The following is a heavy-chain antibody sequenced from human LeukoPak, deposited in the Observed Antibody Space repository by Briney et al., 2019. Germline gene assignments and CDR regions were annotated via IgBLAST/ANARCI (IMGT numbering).Heavy chain of an antibody. J-gene: IGHJ4*02. Sequence: PSETLPLTCSVSGVSISNYYWSWIRQPPGKGLEWIAFIYYDGSTNYNPSLKSRATISVDTSKNQYSLNLSSVTPADTAVYYCARGGASSKFFDAWGQGTLVTVPS. V-gene: IGHV4-59*01. CDR2: IYYDGST. CDR3: ARGGASSKFFDA. D-gene: IGHD6-6*01. CDR1: GVSISNYY.